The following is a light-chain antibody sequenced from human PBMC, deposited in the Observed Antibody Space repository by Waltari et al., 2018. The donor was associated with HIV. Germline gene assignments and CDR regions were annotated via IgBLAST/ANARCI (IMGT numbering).Light chain of an antibody. J-gene: IGLJ2*01. V-gene: IGLV3-21*04. CDR1: DIGTRT. Sequence: SYVLTQTPSVSVAPGTTATLTCAGSDIGTRTVHWYGQKPGQAPVLVNYYDGERPSGIAGRFSGANSGNTATLTISRVGGGDEADYYCQVWDANTDVVFGTGTKLTVL. CDR3: QVWDANTDVV. CDR2: YDG.